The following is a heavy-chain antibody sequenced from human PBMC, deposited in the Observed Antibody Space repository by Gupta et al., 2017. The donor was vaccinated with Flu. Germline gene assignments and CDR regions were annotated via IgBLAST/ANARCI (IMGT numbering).Heavy chain of an antibody. J-gene: IGHJ4*02. D-gene: IGHD3/OR15-3a*01. CDR3: AKDRYDSWTFDY. CDR2: ISNDGSKK. Sequence: QVQLVESGGGVVQPGRSLRVSCVVPGFAFSSHVMHWVRQAPGKGLEWVTAISNDGSKKDYADSVRGRFTISRDNSKNTVYLQMDSLRGEDTAVYYCAKDRYDSWTFDYCGQGTLVTVSS. V-gene: IGHV3-30*18. CDR1: GFAFSSHV.